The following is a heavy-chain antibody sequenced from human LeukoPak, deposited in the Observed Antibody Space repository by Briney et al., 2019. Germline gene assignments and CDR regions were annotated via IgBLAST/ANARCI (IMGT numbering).Heavy chain of an antibody. CDR1: GFTFNNYW. CDR3: ARKGGIYCNDGCFHDAFDI. D-gene: IGHD2/OR15-2a*01. J-gene: IGHJ3*02. CDR2: INGDGCAN. V-gene: IGHV3-7*01. Sequence: PGWSLRLSCAASGFTFNNYWMNWVRQAPGKGLEWVANINGDGCANHSVDSVKGRFTISRDNAKNSLYLQMNSLRGEDTAVYYCARKGGIYCNDGCFHDAFDIWGQGTTVTVSS.